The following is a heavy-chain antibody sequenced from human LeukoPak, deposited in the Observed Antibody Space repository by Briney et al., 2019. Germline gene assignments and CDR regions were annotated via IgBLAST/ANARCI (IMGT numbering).Heavy chain of an antibody. CDR1: GFPLSSRW. Sequence: GGSLRLSCAASGFPLSSRWMSWVRQAPGKGLEWVANIKADGSEKYYVDSVKGRFTVSRDNAKNSLFLQMNSLRAEDTGLYYCARYCGGGSCFDYWGRGTLVTVSS. V-gene: IGHV3-7*04. J-gene: IGHJ4*02. D-gene: IGHD2-15*01. CDR3: ARYCGGGSCFDY. CDR2: IKADGSEK.